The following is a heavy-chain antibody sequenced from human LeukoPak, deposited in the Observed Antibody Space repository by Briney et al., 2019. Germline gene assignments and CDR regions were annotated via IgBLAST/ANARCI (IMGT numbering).Heavy chain of an antibody. CDR2: ISGSGGST. D-gene: IGHD3-10*01. CDR3: AKAVSVLLWFGESYFDY. J-gene: IGHJ4*02. Sequence: GGSLRPSCAASGFTFSSYAMSWVRQAPGKGLEWVSAISGSGGSTYYADSVKGRLTISRDNSKNTLYLQMNSLRAEDTAVYYCAKAVSVLLWFGESYFDYWGQGTLVTVSS. V-gene: IGHV3-23*01. CDR1: GFTFSSYA.